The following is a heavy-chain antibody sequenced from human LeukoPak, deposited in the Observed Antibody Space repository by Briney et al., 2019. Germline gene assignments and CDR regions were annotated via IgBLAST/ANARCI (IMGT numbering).Heavy chain of an antibody. D-gene: IGHD3-9*01. CDR3: ARDHLPHYDILTGYFPFDY. V-gene: IGHV1-18*01. Sequence: ASVKVSCKASGYSFTSFSISWVRQVPGQGLECMGWISTYTGDTRYSQKFQDRVTMTTDTSTGTAYMELRSLRSDDTAVYYCARDHLPHYDILTGYFPFDYWGQGTLVTVSS. J-gene: IGHJ4*02. CDR1: GYSFTSFS. CDR2: ISTYTGDT.